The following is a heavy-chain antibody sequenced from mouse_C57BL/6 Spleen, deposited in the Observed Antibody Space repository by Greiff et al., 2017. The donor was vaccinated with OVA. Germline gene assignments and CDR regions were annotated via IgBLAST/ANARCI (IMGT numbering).Heavy chain of an antibody. CDR2: IYPGSGST. V-gene: IGHV1-55*01. D-gene: IGHD1-1*01. CDR1: GYTFTSYW. Sequence: QVQLQQPGAELVKPGASVKMSCKASGYTFTSYWITWVKQRPGQGLEWIGDIYPGSGSTNYNEKFKSKATLTVDTSSSTAYMQLSSLTSEDSAVYYCARWDYYGSSYGYFDVWGTGTTVTVSS. CDR3: ARWDYYGSSYGYFDV. J-gene: IGHJ1*03.